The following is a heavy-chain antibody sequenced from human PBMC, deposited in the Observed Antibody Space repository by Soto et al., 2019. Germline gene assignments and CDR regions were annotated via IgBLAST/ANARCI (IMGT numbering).Heavy chain of an antibody. Sequence: GSGPTLVNPTQTLTLTCTFSGFSLSTSGVGVGWIRQPPGKALEWLALIYWNDDKRYSPSLKSRLTITKDTSKNQVVLTMTNMDPVDTATYYCAREYYYDSSGPIWGQGTMVTVSS. V-gene: IGHV2-5*01. J-gene: IGHJ3*02. CDR3: AREYYYDSSGPI. D-gene: IGHD3-22*01. CDR2: IYWNDDK. CDR1: GFSLSTSGVG.